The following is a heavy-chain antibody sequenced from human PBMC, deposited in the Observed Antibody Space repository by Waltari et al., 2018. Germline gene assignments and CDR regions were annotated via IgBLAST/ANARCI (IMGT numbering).Heavy chain of an antibody. J-gene: IGHJ4*02. CDR1: GFTFRGHW. CDR3: VRRGFWNFDF. D-gene: IGHD3-3*01. V-gene: IGHV3-7*01. Sequence: SGGGLVQPGGSLRLSCAGSGFTFRGHWMAWVRQAPGKGLEWVANIKEDGSKKNYVDSVEGRFTISRDNAKNSLYLQMNSLRAEDTALYYCVRRGFWNFDFWGQGTLVTVSS. CDR2: IKEDGSKK.